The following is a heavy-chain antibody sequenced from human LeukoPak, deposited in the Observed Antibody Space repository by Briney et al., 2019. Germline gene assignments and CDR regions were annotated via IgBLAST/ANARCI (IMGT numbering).Heavy chain of an antibody. V-gene: IGHV1-2*02. CDR3: ARDGVGHPMHFDY. J-gene: IGHJ4*02. Sequence: GASVKVSCKASGYTFTGYYMHWVRQAPGQGLEWMGWINPNSGGTNYAQKFQGRVTMTRDTSISTAYMELSRLRSDDTAVYYCARDGVGHPMHFDYWGQGTLVTVSS. D-gene: IGHD2-15*01. CDR2: INPNSGGT. CDR1: GYTFTGYY.